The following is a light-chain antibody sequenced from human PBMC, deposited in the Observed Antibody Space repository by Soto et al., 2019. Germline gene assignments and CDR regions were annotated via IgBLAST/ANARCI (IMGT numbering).Light chain of an antibody. V-gene: IGKV3-20*01. J-gene: IGKJ5*01. CDR3: QQYGSSLGIT. CDR2: GAS. CDR1: QSVSSSY. Sequence: EIVLTQSPGTLSLSPGERATLSCRASQSVSSSYLAWYQQKPGQAPRLLIYGASSRATGIPDSFSGSGSGTDFTLTISRLEPEDFAVYYCQQYGSSLGITFGQGTRLEIK.